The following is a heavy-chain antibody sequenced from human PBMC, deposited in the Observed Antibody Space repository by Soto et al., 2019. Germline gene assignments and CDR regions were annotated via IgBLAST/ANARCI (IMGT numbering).Heavy chain of an antibody. D-gene: IGHD4-17*01. CDR3: ARGHDYGDYLEPFDY. Sequence: QMQLQESGSGLVNPSETLSLTCAVSGASVSNGGYSWSWVRQPPGKGLEWIGYMYHSGSTAYNPSLKSRVTISVDRSKNQSSLKLSSVTAADTAVYYCARGHDYGDYLEPFDYWGQGTLVTVSS. CDR2: MYHSGST. J-gene: IGHJ4*02. V-gene: IGHV4-30-2*01. CDR1: GASVSNGGYS.